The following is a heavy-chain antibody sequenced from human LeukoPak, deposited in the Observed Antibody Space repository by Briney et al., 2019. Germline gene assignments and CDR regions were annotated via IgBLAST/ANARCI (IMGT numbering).Heavy chain of an antibody. D-gene: IGHD5-12*01. V-gene: IGHV4-30-4*08. Sequence: PSETLSLTCTVSGGSISSGDYYWSWIRQPPGKGLEWIGYIYYSGSTYYNPSLKSRVTILLDTSKNQFSLNLSSVTAADTAVYYCARDLSGYGAFDFWGQGTLVTVSS. CDR2: IYYSGST. CDR3: ARDLSGYGAFDF. CDR1: GGSISSGDYY. J-gene: IGHJ4*02.